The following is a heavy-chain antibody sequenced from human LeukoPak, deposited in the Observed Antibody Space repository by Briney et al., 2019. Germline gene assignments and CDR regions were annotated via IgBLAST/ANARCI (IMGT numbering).Heavy chain of an antibody. D-gene: IGHD1-26*01. CDR2: INQDGGAI. J-gene: IGHJ4*02. V-gene: IGHV3-7*01. Sequence: PGGSLRLSCAASGFTFSTYWISWVRQGPGKGLEWLANINQDGGAIYYVDFVKGRFTISRDNAKSSLYLQMNSLRAEDTAVYYCATAPAVRELLGNWGQGTLVTVSS. CDR3: ATAPAVRELLGN. CDR1: GFTFSTYW.